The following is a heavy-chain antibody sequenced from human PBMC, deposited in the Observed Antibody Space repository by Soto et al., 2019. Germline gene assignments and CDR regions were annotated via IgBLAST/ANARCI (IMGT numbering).Heavy chain of an antibody. J-gene: IGHJ6*02. V-gene: IGHV4-59*01. Sequence: SETLSLTCTVSGGSISSYYWSWIRQPPGKGLEWIGYIYYSGSTNYNPSLKSRVTISVDTSKNQFSLKLSSVAAADTAVYYCARDNAGYCSSTSCRKPYYYYGMDVWGQGTTVTVSS. CDR3: ARDNAGYCSSTSCRKPYYYYGMDV. CDR1: GGSISSYY. CDR2: IYYSGST. D-gene: IGHD2-2*01.